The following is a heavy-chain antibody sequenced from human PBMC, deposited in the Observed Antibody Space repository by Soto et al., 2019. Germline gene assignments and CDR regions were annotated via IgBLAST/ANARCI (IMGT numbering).Heavy chain of an antibody. J-gene: IGHJ4*02. CDR3: ARWAAELGKEGRYYFDY. CDR1: GFTFSSYW. CDR2: IKQDGSEK. V-gene: IGHV3-7*01. D-gene: IGHD7-27*01. Sequence: GGSLRLSCAASGFTFSSYWMSWVRQAPGKGLEWVANIKQDGSEKYYVDSVKGRFTISRDNAKNSLYLQMNSLRAEDTAVYYCARWAAELGKEGRYYFDYWGQGTLVTVSS.